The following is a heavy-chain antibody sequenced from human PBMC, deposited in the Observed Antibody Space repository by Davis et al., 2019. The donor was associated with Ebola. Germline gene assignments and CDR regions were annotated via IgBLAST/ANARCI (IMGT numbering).Heavy chain of an antibody. V-gene: IGHV3-48*03. J-gene: IGHJ4*02. Sequence: GESLKISCAASEFTFSSYEMNWVRQAPGKGLEWVSYIDSSANTTYYADSVKGRFTISRDNAKNSLFLQMNSLTAEDTALYYCAREAPFCGGDCLDYWGQGTLVTVSS. D-gene: IGHD2-21*01. CDR3: AREAPFCGGDCLDY. CDR1: EFTFSSYE. CDR2: IDSSANTT.